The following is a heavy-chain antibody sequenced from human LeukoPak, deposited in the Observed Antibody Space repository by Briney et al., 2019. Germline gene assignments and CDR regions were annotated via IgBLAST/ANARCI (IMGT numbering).Heavy chain of an antibody. CDR2: FYNSGSF. J-gene: IGHJ4*02. CDR1: GAAISDAY. Sequence: PSETLSLTCTISGAAISDAYWSWIRQSPGKRLEWIGYFYNSGSFNYNPSLKSRVPISADTSKNQVSLKLSSVSATDTAVYFCARRRSGYQYYFDVWGQGTLVTVSS. CDR3: ARRRSGYQYYFDV. D-gene: IGHD3-3*01. V-gene: IGHV4-4*08.